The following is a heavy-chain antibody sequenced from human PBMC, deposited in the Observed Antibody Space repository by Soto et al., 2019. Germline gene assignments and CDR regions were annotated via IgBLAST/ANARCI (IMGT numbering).Heavy chain of an antibody. V-gene: IGHV4-34*01. Sequence: QVELQQWGAGLLEPSETLSLTCAVYGGSFSGYYWTWIRQSPGKGLEWIGEISHSGSTNYNPSLKSRITMSADTSKNQFSLELISVTAADTAVYFCGRGVVIVLAAVLGDGVDDYYYTDVWGKGTTVTV. CDR3: GRGVVIVLAAVLGDGVDDYYYTDV. J-gene: IGHJ6*03. CDR2: ISHSGST. D-gene: IGHD3-16*01. CDR1: GGSFSGYY.